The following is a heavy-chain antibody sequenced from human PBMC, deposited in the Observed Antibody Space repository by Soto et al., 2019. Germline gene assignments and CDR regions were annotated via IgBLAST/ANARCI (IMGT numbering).Heavy chain of an antibody. CDR3: ARSSRDYDFWSGYYTSTVDY. J-gene: IGHJ4*02. CDR1: GFTFSSNG. D-gene: IGHD3-3*01. CDR2: IWYDGSNK. Sequence: PVGSLRLSCAASGFTFSSNGMHWVRQAPGKGLEWVAVIWYDGSNKYYADSVEGRFTISRDNSRNTLYLQMDSLRAEDTAVYYCARSSRDYDFWSGYYTSTVDYWGQGTLVTVSS. V-gene: IGHV3-33*01.